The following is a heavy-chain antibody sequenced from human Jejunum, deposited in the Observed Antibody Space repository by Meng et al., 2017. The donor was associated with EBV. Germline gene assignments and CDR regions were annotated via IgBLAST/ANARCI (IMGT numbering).Heavy chain of an antibody. J-gene: IGHJ4*02. CDR3: TRAGNYRHNY. V-gene: IGHV3-74*01. CDR2: INSDGRST. Sequence: EGELRESGGGGFQPVGSRRLSCAASGFTFSNFLTHWVRQVPGKGLVWVSRINSDGRSTSYADSVKDRFTISRDNAKNTLYLQMNSLRVEDTAVYYCTRAGNYRHNYWGQGALVTVSS. CDR1: GFTFSNFL. D-gene: IGHD5-24*01.